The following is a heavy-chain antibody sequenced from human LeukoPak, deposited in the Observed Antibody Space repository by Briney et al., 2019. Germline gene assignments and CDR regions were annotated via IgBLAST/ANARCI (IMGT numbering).Heavy chain of an antibody. D-gene: IGHD3-16*01. Sequence: SETLSLTCTVSGGYISSYSWSWIRQPPGKGLEWIGYIYYSGSTNYNPSLKSRVTISVDTSKKQFSLKLSSVTAADTAMYYCARDSGDYVWVGWGRGTLVTVSS. J-gene: IGHJ4*02. V-gene: IGHV4-59*01. CDR2: IYYSGST. CDR1: GGYISSYS. CDR3: ARDSGDYVWVG.